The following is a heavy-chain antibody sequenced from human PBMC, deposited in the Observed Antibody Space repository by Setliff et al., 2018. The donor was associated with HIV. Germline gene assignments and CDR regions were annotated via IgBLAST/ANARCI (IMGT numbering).Heavy chain of an antibody. CDR2: MNPNDGGT. J-gene: IGHJ4*02. Sequence: EASVKVSCKASGHTFANSYLHWVRQGPGQGLEWMGIMNPNDGGTQYAQSFRGRVSMTRDTSTTTVYMELYSLRSEDTAVYHCARSDISGTGYFDSWGQGTLVTVSS. CDR1: GHTFANSY. V-gene: IGHV1-46*01. D-gene: IGHD1-20*01. CDR3: ARSDISGTGYFDS.